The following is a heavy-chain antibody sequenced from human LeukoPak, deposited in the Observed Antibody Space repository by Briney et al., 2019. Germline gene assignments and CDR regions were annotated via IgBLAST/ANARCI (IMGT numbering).Heavy chain of an antibody. D-gene: IGHD6-19*01. CDR2: INTNTGNP. J-gene: IGHJ4*02. CDR1: GYTFTSYA. CDR3: AGFSSGWYFPFDY. V-gene: IGHV7-4-1*02. Sequence: ASVNVSCTASGYTFTSYAMNWVRQAPGQGLEWMGWINTNTGNPTYAQGFTGRFVFSLDTSVSTAYLQISSLKAEDTAVYYCAGFSSGWYFPFDYWGQGTLVTVSS.